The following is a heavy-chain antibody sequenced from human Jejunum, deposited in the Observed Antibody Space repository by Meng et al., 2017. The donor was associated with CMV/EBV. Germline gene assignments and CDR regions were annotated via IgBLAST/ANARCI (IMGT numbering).Heavy chain of an antibody. V-gene: IGHV3-21*01. CDR3: ARGYYYDTSGYYVEYFQQ. D-gene: IGHD3-22*01. J-gene: IGHJ1*01. CDR1: GFTFSSYT. CDR2: ISPGSNYI. Sequence: EVQLVESGGGLVKPGGPLRLSCAASGFTFSSYTMNWVRQAPGKGLEWVSSISPGSNYIYYTDSVRGRFTISRDNAKNSLYLQMNSLRAEDTAVYYCARGYYYDTSGYYVEYFQQWGQVTLVTVSS.